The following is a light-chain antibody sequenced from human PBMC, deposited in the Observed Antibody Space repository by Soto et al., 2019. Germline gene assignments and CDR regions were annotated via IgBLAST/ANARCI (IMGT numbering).Light chain of an antibody. CDR1: SGHSSYA. CDR2: LSSDGSH. J-gene: IGLJ2*01. Sequence: QSVLTQSPSASASLGASVKLTCTLSSGHSSYAIAWHQQQPEKGPRFLMKLSSDGSHIRGDGIPDRFSGSNSGAERYLTISRLQSEDEADYYCQTWGTGIVVFGGGTKLTVL. CDR3: QTWGTGIVV. V-gene: IGLV4-69*01.